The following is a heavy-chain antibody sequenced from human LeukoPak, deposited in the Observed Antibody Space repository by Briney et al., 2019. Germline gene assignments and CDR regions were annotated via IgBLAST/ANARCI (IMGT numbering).Heavy chain of an antibody. CDR1: GGSISSYY. J-gene: IGHJ6*03. D-gene: IGHD3-10*01. Sequence: PSETLSLTCTVSGGSISSYYWSWIRQPAGKGLEWIGRIYTSGSTNYNPSLKSRVTMSVDTSKNQFSLKLSSVTAADTAVYYCARAPVTPDYYGSGSAHYYYYYYMDVWGKGTTVTISS. V-gene: IGHV4-4*07. CDR3: ARAPVTPDYYGSGSAHYYYYYYMDV. CDR2: IYTSGST.